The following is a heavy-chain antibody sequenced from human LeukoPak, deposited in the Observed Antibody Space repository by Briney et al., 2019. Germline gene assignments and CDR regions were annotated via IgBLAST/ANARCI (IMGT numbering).Heavy chain of an antibody. Sequence: GGSLRLSCAASGFTFSSYAMSWVRQAPGRGLEWVSSISDSGGSTYYADSVKGRFTISRDNSKKTLYLQMNSLRAEDTAVYYCAKVAIAIDCYFDYWGQGNMVTVSS. CDR3: AKVAIAIDCYFDY. V-gene: IGHV3-23*01. CDR2: ISDSGGST. J-gene: IGHJ4*02. CDR1: GFTFSSYA. D-gene: IGHD6-13*01.